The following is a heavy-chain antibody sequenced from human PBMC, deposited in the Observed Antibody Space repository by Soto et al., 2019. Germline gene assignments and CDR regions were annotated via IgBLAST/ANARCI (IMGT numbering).Heavy chain of an antibody. CDR2: ISWDDDK. CDR3: DHRRAWSSYWYDWLGR. D-gene: IGHD6-19*01. CDR1: GFSLSTNGVR. J-gene: IGHJ5*02. Sequence: SGPTLVNPTQTLTLTCTFSGFSLSTNGVRVGWIRQPPGMALEWLAIISWDDDKQYSPSLRNRLTITKDSSKNQVVLTMTNMDPVDTATYYCDHRRAWSSYWYDWLGRWGKG. V-gene: IGHV2-5*02.